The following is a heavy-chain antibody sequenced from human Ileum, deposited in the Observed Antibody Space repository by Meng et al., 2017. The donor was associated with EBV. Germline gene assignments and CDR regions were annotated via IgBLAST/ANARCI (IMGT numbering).Heavy chain of an antibody. J-gene: IGHJ4*02. Sequence: QLQLRESGSALPRPSQTLSLTCAVSGGSIWCDSWTWIRQPPGMGLKWMGYIYPTGNAYYNASIKSRVTMSVDTSKNQFSLTLTSVTAADTAMYYCARDVGYGIIDQWGQGTLVTVSS. CDR3: ARDVGYGIIDQ. CDR1: GGSIWCDS. CDR2: IYPTGNA. V-gene: IGHV4-30-2*01. D-gene: IGHD6-13*01.